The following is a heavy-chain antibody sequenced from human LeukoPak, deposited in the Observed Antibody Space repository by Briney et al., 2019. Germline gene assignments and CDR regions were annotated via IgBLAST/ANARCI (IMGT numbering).Heavy chain of an antibody. CDR3: ARGVPPYSNYPFDY. CDR2: IYHSGST. Sequence: SETLSLTCTVSGGSISSYYWSWIRQPPGKELEWIGYIYHSGSTNYNPSLKSRVTISVDTSKNRFSLRLSSVTAADTAVYYCARGVPPYSNYPFDYWGQGMLVTVSP. J-gene: IGHJ4*02. D-gene: IGHD4-11*01. CDR1: GGSISSYY. V-gene: IGHV4-59*01.